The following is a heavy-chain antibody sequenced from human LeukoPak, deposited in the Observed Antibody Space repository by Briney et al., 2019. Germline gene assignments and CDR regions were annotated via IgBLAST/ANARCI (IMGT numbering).Heavy chain of an antibody. CDR2: INWNGGST. CDR3: ARAGGKSRGVDLVRKKETGYYYYMDV. V-gene: IGHV3-20*04. CDR1: GFTFSTYA. Sequence: GGSLRLSCAASGFTFSTYAMNWVRQAPGKGLEWVSGINWNGGSTGYADSVKGRFTISRDNAKNSLYLQMNSLRAEDTAVYYCARAGGKSRGVDLVRKKETGYYYYMDVWGKGTTVTVSS. D-gene: IGHD3-10*02. J-gene: IGHJ6*03.